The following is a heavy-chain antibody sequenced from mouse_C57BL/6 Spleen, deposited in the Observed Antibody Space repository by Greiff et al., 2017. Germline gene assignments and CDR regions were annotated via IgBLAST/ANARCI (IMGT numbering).Heavy chain of an antibody. J-gene: IGHJ1*03. CDR1: GFTFTDYY. Sequence: EVQLVESGGGLVQPGGSLSLSCAASGFTFTDYYMSWVRQPPGKALEWLGFIRNKANGYTTEYSASVKGRFTISRDNSQSIHYLQMNALRAEDSAAYYCARGRGHWYFDVWGTGTTVTVSS. V-gene: IGHV7-3*01. CDR3: ARGRGHWYFDV. CDR2: IRNKANGYTT.